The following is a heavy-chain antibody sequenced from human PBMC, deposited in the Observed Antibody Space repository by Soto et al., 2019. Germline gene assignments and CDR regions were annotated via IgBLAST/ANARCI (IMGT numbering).Heavy chain of an antibody. CDR2: INPNSGGT. D-gene: IGHD2-21*01. J-gene: IGHJ3*02. Sequence: ASVKVSCKASGYTFTGYYMHWVRQAPGQGLEWMGWINPNSGGTNYAQKFQGRVTMTRDTSISTAYMELSRLRSDDTAVYYCARAPVLFSDAFDIWGQGTMVTVSS. V-gene: IGHV1-2*02. CDR3: ARAPVLFSDAFDI. CDR1: GYTFTGYY.